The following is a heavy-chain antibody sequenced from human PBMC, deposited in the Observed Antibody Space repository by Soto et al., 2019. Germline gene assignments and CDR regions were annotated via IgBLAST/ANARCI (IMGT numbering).Heavy chain of an antibody. V-gene: IGHV3-33*01. D-gene: IGHD6-6*01. Sequence: HPGGSLRLSCAASGFTFSSYGMHWVRQAPGKGLEWVAVIWYDGSNKYYADSVKGRFTISRDNSKNTLYLQMNSLRAEDTAVYYCARVGTRLAARQNYYYGMDVWGQGTTVTVSS. J-gene: IGHJ6*02. CDR3: ARVGTRLAARQNYYYGMDV. CDR2: IWYDGSNK. CDR1: GFTFSSYG.